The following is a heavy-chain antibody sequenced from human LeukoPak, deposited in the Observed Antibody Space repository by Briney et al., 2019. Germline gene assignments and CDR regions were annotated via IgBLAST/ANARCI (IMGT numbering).Heavy chain of an antibody. CDR2: ISSSADTI. V-gene: IGHV3-11*04. CDR1: GFSFSDYY. CDR3: ARGSDGDI. J-gene: IGHJ3*02. Sequence: GGSLRLSCAAPGFSFSDYYMSWFHQAPGKGLEWISHISSSADTIDYTDSVKGRFTISRDNAKSSLFLQMMSLRAEDTAVYYCARGSDGDIWGQGTMVTVSS.